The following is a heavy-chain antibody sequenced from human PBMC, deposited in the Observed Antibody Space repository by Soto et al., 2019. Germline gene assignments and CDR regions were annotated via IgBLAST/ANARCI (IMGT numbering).Heavy chain of an antibody. Sequence: PXEXLKICCKSSGYXCTSSLIGWVRHMPGKGLEWMGIIYPGDSDTRYRPSFQGDVTISAEKSSSTAYLQWNSLQASETAMYYCARLPGIVAPGTVFLDNWGQGTMVTVSS. CDR3: ARLPGIVAPGTVFLDN. J-gene: IGHJ4*02. CDR2: IYPGDSDT. D-gene: IGHD2-2*01. V-gene: IGHV5-51*01. CDR1: GYXCTSSL.